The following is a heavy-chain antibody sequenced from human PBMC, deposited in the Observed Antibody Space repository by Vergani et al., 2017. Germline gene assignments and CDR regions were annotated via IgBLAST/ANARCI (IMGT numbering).Heavy chain of an antibody. J-gene: IGHJ6*03. CDR2: ISSSSSYI. D-gene: IGHD2-2*01. CDR1: GFTFSSYS. V-gene: IGHV3-21*01. Sequence: EVQLVESGGGLVKRGGSLRLSCAASGFTFSSYSMNWVRQAPGKGLEWVSSISSSSSYIHYSDSLKGRFTISRDNAKNSLYLQMNSLRAEDTAVYYCARGSTYCSSTSCYYHYYMDVWGKGTTVTVSS. CDR3: ARGSTYCSSTSCYYHYYMDV.